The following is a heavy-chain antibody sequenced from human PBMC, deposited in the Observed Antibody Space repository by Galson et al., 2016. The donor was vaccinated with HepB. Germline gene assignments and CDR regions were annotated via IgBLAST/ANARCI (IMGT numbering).Heavy chain of an antibody. Sequence: SVKVSCKASGGTFSSYTISWVRQAPGQGLEWMGGIIPISRTVKYAQTFQGRVTITAGESTNTAYMELSSLGSEDTALYYCARVGAYVWGTYRSPRAFDIWGQGTMVTVS. CDR3: ARVGAYVWGTYRSPRAFDI. D-gene: IGHD3-16*02. J-gene: IGHJ3*02. CDR2: IIPISRTV. CDR1: GGTFSSYT. V-gene: IGHV1-69*13.